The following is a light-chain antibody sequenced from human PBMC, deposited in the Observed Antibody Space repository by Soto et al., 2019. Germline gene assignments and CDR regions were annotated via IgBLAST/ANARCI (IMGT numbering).Light chain of an antibody. CDR1: QSFNSN. CDR2: GAS. V-gene: IGKV3-15*01. Sequence: ETLMTQSAATLSVSPGERVTLSCRASQSFNSNLAWYQQKPGQAPRLLIYGASTRVTGIPARFSGSGSGTDFTLAISSLQSEDFAVYYCQQYNNWPRTFGQGTKVEIK. J-gene: IGKJ1*01. CDR3: QQYNNWPRT.